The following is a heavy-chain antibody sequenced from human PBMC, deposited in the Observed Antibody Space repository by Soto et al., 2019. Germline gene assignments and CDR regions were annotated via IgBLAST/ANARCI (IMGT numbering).Heavy chain of an antibody. D-gene: IGHD6-19*01. CDR1: GYTFTSYA. CDR2: INAGNGNT. V-gene: IGHV1-3*01. J-gene: IGHJ4*02. Sequence: ASVKVSCKASGYTFTSYAMHWVRQAPGQRLEWMGWINAGNGNTKYSQKFQGRVTITRDTSASTAYMELSSLRSEDTAVYYCARDPAGVAGTYYFDYWGQGTLVTVS. CDR3: ARDPAGVAGTYYFDY.